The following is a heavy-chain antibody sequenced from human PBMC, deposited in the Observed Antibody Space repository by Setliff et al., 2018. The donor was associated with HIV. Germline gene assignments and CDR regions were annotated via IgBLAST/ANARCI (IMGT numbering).Heavy chain of an antibody. D-gene: IGHD3-22*01. CDR1: GYSISSGYY. CDR3: ERVGWDYYDSSGVGEFDY. V-gene: IGHV4-38-2*02. J-gene: IGHJ4*02. Sequence: SETLSLTCTVSGYSISSGYYWGWIRQPPGKGLEWIGSIYYSGRTYYNPSLKSRVTISVDTSKHQFSLKLSSVTAADTAVYYCERVGWDYYDSSGVGEFDYWGQGTLVTVSS. CDR2: IYYSGRT.